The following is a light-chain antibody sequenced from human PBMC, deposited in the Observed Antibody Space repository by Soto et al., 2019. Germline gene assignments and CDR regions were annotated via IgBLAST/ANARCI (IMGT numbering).Light chain of an antibody. J-gene: IGLJ3*02. CDR2: GNS. Sequence: QSVLTQPPSVSGAPGQRVTISCTGSSSNIGAGYDVHWYQQLPGTATKLLIYGNSNRPSGVPDRFSGSKSGPSASLAITGLQDEDEADYYCQSYDSSLSGKVFGGGTKLTVL. CDR1: SSNIGAGYD. CDR3: QSYDSSLSGKV. V-gene: IGLV1-40*01.